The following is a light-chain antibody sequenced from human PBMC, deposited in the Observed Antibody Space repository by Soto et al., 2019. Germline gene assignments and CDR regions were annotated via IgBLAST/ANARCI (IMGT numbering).Light chain of an antibody. CDR2: AVN. J-gene: IGLJ1*01. CDR3: CSYAGSYTFDV. CDR1: SSDVGGYNF. Sequence: QSALTQPRSVSGSPGQSVSISCTGTSSDVGGYNFVSWYQQHPGKAPRLLIYAVNKRPAAVPGRFSGSKSGNTASLTISGLQAEDEADYYCCSYAGSYTFDVFGTGTKLTVL. V-gene: IGLV2-11*01.